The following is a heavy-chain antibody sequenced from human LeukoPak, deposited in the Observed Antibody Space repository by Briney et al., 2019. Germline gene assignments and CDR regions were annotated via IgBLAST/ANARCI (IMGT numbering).Heavy chain of an antibody. CDR2: IRGKAYGGTT. CDR3: TRDTRGGVSAAGPL. CDR1: GFTLGDFA. J-gene: IGHJ4*02. V-gene: IGHV3-49*03. Sequence: GGSLRLSCTASGFTLGDFATSWFRQAPGKGLEWVGFIRGKAYGGTTEYAASVKGRFTISRDDSKSIAYLQMNSLKIEDTAVYYCTRDTRGGVSAAGPLWGQGTLVTVSS. D-gene: IGHD6-13*01.